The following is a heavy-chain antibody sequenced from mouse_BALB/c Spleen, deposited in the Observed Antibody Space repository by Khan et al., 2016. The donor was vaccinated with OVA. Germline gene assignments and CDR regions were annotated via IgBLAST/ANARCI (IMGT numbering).Heavy chain of an antibody. J-gene: IGHJ3*01. CDR3: ARLAYYYDSEGFAY. Sequence: EVQVVESGGDLVKPEGSLKLSCAASGFTFSTYGMSWVRQTPDKRLEWVATISSGGSYTYYPDSVQGRFTISRDNAQNTLYLQMSSLKTEDTAMFYCARLAYYYDSEGFAYGGQGTLVTVSA. CDR1: GFTFSTYG. CDR2: ISSGGSYT. D-gene: IGHD1-1*01. V-gene: IGHV5-6*01.